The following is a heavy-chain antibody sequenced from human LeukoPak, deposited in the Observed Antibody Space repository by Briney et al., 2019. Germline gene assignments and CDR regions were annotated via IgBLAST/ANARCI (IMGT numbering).Heavy chain of an antibody. CDR3: ARAQTYGDSRLLLDY. CDR1: GITFSSYL. CDR2: ISGSGGPT. V-gene: IGHV3-23*01. Sequence: GGSLRLSCEASGITFSSYLMTWVRQGPGKGLEWVADISGSGGPTNYADSVKGRFTISRDNSKNSQYLQMNSPRVEDTALYYCARAQTYGDSRLLLDYWGQGTLVTVSS. D-gene: IGHD4-17*01. J-gene: IGHJ4*02.